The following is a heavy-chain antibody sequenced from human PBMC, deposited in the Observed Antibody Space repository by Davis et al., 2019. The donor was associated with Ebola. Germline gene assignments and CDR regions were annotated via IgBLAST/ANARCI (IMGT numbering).Heavy chain of an antibody. CDR1: GYSFTNYA. CDR2: INVGNGNT. CDR3: ARDEFDY. V-gene: IGHV1-3*01. J-gene: IGHJ4*02. Sequence: ASVKVSCKASGYSFTNYAMHWVRQAPGQRLEWMGWINVGNGNTDYSQKFHDRVTIPRDTSARTVYMELTSLRSEDTAFYYCARDEFDYWGQGTLVTVSS.